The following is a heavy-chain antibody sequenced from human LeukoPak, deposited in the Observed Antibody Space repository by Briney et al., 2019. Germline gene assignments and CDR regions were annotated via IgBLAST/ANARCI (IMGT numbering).Heavy chain of an antibody. CDR1: VGTFSSYA. J-gene: IGHJ4*02. CDR3: ARGDRAAYYYDSSGYLDY. Sequence: ASVKVSCKPSVGTFSSYAISWVRQAPGQGLEWMGRIIPIFGTANYAQKFQGRDTITADKSTSTAYMELSSLRSEDTAVYYCARGDRAAYYYDSSGYLDYWGQGTLVTVSS. D-gene: IGHD3-22*01. V-gene: IGHV1-69*06. CDR2: IIPIFGTA.